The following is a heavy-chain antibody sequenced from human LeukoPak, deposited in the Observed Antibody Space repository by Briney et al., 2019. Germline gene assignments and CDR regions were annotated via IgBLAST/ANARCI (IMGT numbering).Heavy chain of an antibody. V-gene: IGHV4-38-2*02. D-gene: IGHD4-17*01. CDR1: GYSIISDYY. CDR2: LHKSGLT. J-gene: IGHJ6*02. CDR3: ARADLLWMTTRGYYSYGMDV. Sequence: SETLSLTCIVSGYSIISDYYWGWIRQPPGKRLEWFGNLHKSGLTYYNPSLKSRVSISVDTSKNQFSLKVSSVTAADTAVYYCARADLLWMTTRGYYSYGMDVWGQGTTVTVSS.